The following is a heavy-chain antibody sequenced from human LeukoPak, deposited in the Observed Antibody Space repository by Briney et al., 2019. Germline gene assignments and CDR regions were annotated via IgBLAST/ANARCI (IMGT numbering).Heavy chain of an antibody. Sequence: ASVKVSCKASGYTFTDYYTHWVRQAPGQGLEWMGWINPNSGGTYYSHNFQGRVTMTRDTSITTAYLDLSSLRSDDTAVYYCARDVDYSGYVVLWGQGTLVTVSS. CDR1: GYTFTDYY. D-gene: IGHD5-12*01. CDR3: ARDVDYSGYVVL. CDR2: INPNSGGT. J-gene: IGHJ4*02. V-gene: IGHV1-2*02.